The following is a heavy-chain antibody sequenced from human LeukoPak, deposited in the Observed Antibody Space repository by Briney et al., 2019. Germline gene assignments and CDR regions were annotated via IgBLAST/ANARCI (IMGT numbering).Heavy chain of an antibody. CDR2: ISYDGRNK. V-gene: IGHV3-30*04. D-gene: IGHD3-10*01. CDR3: ARVMDYYGSGTEFDAFDI. Sequence: GGPLRLSCAASGFTFSVAAMTWVRQSPGKGLEWVAVISYDGRNKYYADSVKGRFTISRDNSNSTLYLHMNSLTAEDTAVYYCARVMDYYGSGTEFDAFDIWGQGTMVTVSS. J-gene: IGHJ3*02. CDR1: GFTFSVAA.